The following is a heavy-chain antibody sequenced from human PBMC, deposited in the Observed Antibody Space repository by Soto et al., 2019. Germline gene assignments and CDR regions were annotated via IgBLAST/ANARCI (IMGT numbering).Heavy chain of an antibody. CDR1: GITFSSYW. CDR3: ATLQMTGPDY. Sequence: EVQLVESGGDLVQPGGSLRLSCEASGITFSSYWMHWVRQAPGKGLVWVSRIYDDGSGTSYGDSVKGRFTISRDNAKNTVYLQMNSLSAEDTAVYYCATLQMTGPDYWGQGTPVTVSS. V-gene: IGHV3-74*01. CDR2: IYDDGSGT. J-gene: IGHJ4*02.